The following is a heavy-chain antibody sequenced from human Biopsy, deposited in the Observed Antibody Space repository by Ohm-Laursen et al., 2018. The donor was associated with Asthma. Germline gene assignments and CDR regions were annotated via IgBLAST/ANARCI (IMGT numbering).Heavy chain of an antibody. V-gene: IGHV3-11*01. CDR1: GFSFSDYY. J-gene: IGHJ4*02. CDR3: ARGDSSGWSHYYFDY. CDR2: ISSRGSNL. Sequence: SLRLSCAVSGFSFSDYYMMWIRQAPGKGLEWVAYISSRGSNLYYADSVKGRFTISRDNPKKSVYLQLDSLRVEDTAVYYCARGDSSGWSHYYFDYWGQGTLVTVSS. D-gene: IGHD6-19*01.